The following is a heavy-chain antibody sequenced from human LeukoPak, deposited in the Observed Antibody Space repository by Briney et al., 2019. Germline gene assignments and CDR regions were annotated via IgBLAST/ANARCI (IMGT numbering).Heavy chain of an antibody. CDR2: ISAYNGNT. J-gene: IGHJ4*02. Sequence: ASVKVSCKASGYTFTGYYMHWVRQAPGQGLEWMGWISAYNGNTNYAQKLQGRVTMTTDTSTSTAYMELRSLRSDDTAVYYCARDLSSGPPDYWGQGTLVTVSS. CDR3: ARDLSSGPPDY. CDR1: GYTFTGYY. D-gene: IGHD6-19*01. V-gene: IGHV1-18*04.